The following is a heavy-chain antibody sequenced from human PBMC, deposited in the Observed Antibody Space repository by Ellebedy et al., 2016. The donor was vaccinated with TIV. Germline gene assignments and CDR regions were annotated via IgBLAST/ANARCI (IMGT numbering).Heavy chain of an antibody. CDR2: IYPGDSDT. D-gene: IGHD1-26*01. Sequence: GGSLRLXXKGSGYSFTKYWIGWVLQMPGKGLEWMGIIYPGDSDTRYSPSFQGQVTISVDKSISTAYLQWSSLKASDTAMYYCATAHSGSYYDYGMDVWGQGTTVTVSS. J-gene: IGHJ6*02. V-gene: IGHV5-51*01. CDR3: ATAHSGSYYDYGMDV. CDR1: GYSFTKYW.